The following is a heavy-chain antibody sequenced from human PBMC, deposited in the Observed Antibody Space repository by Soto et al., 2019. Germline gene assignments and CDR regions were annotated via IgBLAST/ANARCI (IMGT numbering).Heavy chain of an antibody. J-gene: IGHJ4*02. V-gene: IGHV3-30-3*01. CDR3: AREGVATGPGAY. Sequence: QVQLVESGGGVVQPGRSLRLSCAASGFTFSSYAMHWVRQAPGKGLEWVAVISYDGSNKYYADSVKGRFTISRDNSKNTLYLQMNSLRAEETAVYYCAREGVATGPGAYWGQGTLVTVSS. CDR1: GFTFSSYA. CDR2: ISYDGSNK. D-gene: IGHD5-12*01.